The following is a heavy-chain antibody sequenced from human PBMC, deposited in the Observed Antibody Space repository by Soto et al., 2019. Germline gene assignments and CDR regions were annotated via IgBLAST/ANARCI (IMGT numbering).Heavy chain of an antibody. D-gene: IGHD2-21*01. Sequence: PGGSLRLSCAASGFTFDDYSMHWVRQAPGKGLEWVSHISWSNVNTAYADSVKGRFTISRDNAKNSLYLQMNSLRPDDTAFYYCAKDDCRANCFIDYSGQRSILALSS. J-gene: IGHJ4*02. CDR1: GFTFDDYS. CDR2: ISWSNVNT. V-gene: IGHV3-9*01. CDR3: AKDDCRANCFIDY.